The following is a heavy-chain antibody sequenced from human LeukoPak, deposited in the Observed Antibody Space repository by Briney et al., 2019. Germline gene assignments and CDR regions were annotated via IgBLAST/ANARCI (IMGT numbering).Heavy chain of an antibody. D-gene: IGHD4-17*01. V-gene: IGHV4-39*01. CDR1: GGSISSSSYY. CDR3: SRPTVTTLFWYFDL. J-gene: IGHJ2*01. Sequence: PSETLSLTCTVSGGSISSSSYYWGWIRQPPGKGLEWIGSIHYSGSTYYNPSLKSRVTISIDTSKNQFSLKLSSVPAADTAVYYCSRPTVTTLFWYFDLWGRGTLVTVSS. CDR2: IHYSGST.